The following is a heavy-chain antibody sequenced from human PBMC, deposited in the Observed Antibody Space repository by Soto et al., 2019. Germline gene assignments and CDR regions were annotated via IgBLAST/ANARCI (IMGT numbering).Heavy chain of an antibody. J-gene: IGHJ5*02. D-gene: IGHD2-15*01. CDR3: ARDAGTYCSGGSCYSGWFDP. Sequence: LSLTCAASGFTFSDYYMSWIRQAPGKGLEWVSYISSSGSTIYYADSVKGRFTISRDNAKNSLYLQMNSLRAEDTAVYYCARDAGTYCSGGSCYSGWFDPWGQGTLVTVSS. V-gene: IGHV3-11*01. CDR2: ISSSGSTI. CDR1: GFTFSDYY.